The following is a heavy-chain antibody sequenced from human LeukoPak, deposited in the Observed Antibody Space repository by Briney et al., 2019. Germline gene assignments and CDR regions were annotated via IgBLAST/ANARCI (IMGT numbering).Heavy chain of an antibody. CDR3: ARHCAGACSHAFDI. V-gene: IGHV4-34*01. J-gene: IGHJ3*02. D-gene: IGHD2-21*01. CDR2: INHSGST. CDR1: GGSLSGYY. Sequence: SETLSLTCAVYGGSLSGYYWSWLRQPPGKGLEWIGEINHSGSTNYNPSLKSRVTISLDTSKNQLSLRLTSVTAADTAMYYCARHCAGACSHAFDIWGQGTMVTVSS.